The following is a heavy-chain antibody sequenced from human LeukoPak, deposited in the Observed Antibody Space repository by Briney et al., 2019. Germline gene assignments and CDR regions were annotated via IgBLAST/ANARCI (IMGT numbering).Heavy chain of an antibody. Sequence: GASVKVSCKASGYTFTSYYMHWVRQAPGQGLEWMGIINPSGGSTSYAQKFQGRVTMTRDTSTSTVYMELSSLRSEDTAVYYCARDAGSSGWYASGDYWGQGTLVTVSS. CDR2: INPSGGST. CDR1: GYTFTSYY. D-gene: IGHD6-19*01. CDR3: ARDAGSSGWYASGDY. J-gene: IGHJ4*02. V-gene: IGHV1-46*01.